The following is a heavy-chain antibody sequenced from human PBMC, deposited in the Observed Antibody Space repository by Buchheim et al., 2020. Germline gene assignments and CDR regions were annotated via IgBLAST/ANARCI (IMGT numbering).Heavy chain of an antibody. D-gene: IGHD3-22*01. J-gene: IGHJ4*02. CDR1: GFTFSSYS. CDR2: ISSSSSYI. CDR3: ARDLGYYDSSGYWGVPGDY. Sequence: EVQLVESGGGLVKPGGSLRLSCAASGFTFSSYSMNWVRQAPGKGLEWVSSISSSSSYIYYADSVKGRSTISRDNAKNSLYLQMNSLRAEDTAVYYCARDLGYYDSSGYWGVPGDYWGQGTL. V-gene: IGHV3-21*01.